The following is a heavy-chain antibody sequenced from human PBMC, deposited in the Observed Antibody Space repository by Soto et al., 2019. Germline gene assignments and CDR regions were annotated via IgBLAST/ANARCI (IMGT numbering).Heavy chain of an antibody. V-gene: IGHV4-61*01. CDR1: GGSVSSGSCY. Sequence: PSETLSLTCTVSGGSVSSGSCYWSWIRQPPGKGLEYIGYLFYSGSTNYDPSLKSRVTISVDTPKNQFSLKLTSVTAADTAVYYCARGQAFWTGYYRMPYYFDYWGQGTRVTVSS. D-gene: IGHD3-3*01. CDR3: ARGQAFWTGYYRMPYYFDY. J-gene: IGHJ4*02. CDR2: LFYSGST.